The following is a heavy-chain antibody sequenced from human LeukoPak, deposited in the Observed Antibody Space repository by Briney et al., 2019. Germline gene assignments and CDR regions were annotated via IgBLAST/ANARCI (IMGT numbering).Heavy chain of an antibody. Sequence: ASVKVSCKASGYTFTSYDINWVRQATVQGLEWMGWMNPNSGNTGYAQKFQGRVTMTRNTSISTAYMELSSLRSEDTAVYYCARGRDIVVVPAANNYYYYGMDVWGQGTTVTVSS. CDR2: MNPNSGNT. CDR3: ARGRDIVVVPAANNYYYYGMDV. D-gene: IGHD2-2*01. J-gene: IGHJ6*02. V-gene: IGHV1-8*01. CDR1: GYTFTSYD.